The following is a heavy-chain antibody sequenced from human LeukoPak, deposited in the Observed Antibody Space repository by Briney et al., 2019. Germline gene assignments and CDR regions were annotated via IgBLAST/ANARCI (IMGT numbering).Heavy chain of an antibody. V-gene: IGHV4-39*01. CDR1: GGSISSSSYY. CDR2: IYYSGST. Sequence: PSETLSLTCTVSGGSISSSSYYWGWIRQPPGKGLEWIGSIYYSGSTYYNPSLKSRVTISVDTSKNQFSLKLSSVTAADTAVYYCARHQNAANEQWLVPDLPNWFDPWGQGTLVTVSS. CDR3: ARHQNAANEQWLVPDLPNWFDP. J-gene: IGHJ5*02. D-gene: IGHD6-19*01.